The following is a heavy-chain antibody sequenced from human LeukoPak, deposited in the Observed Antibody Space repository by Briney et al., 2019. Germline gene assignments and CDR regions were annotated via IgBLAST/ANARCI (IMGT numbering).Heavy chain of an antibody. CDR3: ARHGSRYYYDSSGYYQGHNWFDP. Sequence: PSETLSLTCTVSGNSISSGDYYWSWIRQPAGKGLEWIGRIYTSGSTTYNPSLKSRVTISGDTSENQFSLRLSSVTAADTAVYYCARHGSRYYYDSSGYYQGHNWFDPWGQGTLVTVSS. CDR1: GNSISSGDYY. D-gene: IGHD3-22*01. J-gene: IGHJ5*02. V-gene: IGHV4-61*02. CDR2: IYTSGST.